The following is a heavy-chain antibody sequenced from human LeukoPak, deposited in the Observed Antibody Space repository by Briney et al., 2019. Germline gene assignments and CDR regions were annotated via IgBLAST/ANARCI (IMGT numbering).Heavy chain of an antibody. CDR2: IYYSGST. J-gene: IGHJ3*02. D-gene: IGHD3-22*01. CDR3: ARWYYYDSSGAFDI. V-gene: IGHV4-59*08. Sequence: PSETLSLTCTVSGGSISSYYWSWIRQPPGKGLEGLGYIYYSGSTNYNPSLKSRVTISVDTSKNQFSLKLSSVTAADTAVYYCARWYYYDSSGAFDIWGQGTMVTVSS. CDR1: GGSISSYY.